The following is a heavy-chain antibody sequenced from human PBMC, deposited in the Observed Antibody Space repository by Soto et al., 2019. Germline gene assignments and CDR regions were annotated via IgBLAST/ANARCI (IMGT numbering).Heavy chain of an antibody. CDR2: IYYSGST. V-gene: IGHV4-59*08. CDR1: SGSISSYY. CDR3: GMLRGWSVDY. J-gene: IGHJ4*02. Sequence: QVQLQESGPGLVKPSETLSLTCTVSSGSISSYYWSWIRQPPGKGLEWIGYIYYSGSTNYNPSLKSRVTISVDTSKNPFSLKLSSVPAADTAVYYCGMLRGWSVDYWGQGTLVTVSS. D-gene: IGHD6-19*01.